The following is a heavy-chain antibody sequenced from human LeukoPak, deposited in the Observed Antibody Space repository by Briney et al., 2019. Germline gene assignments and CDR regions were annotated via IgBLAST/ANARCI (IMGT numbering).Heavy chain of an antibody. D-gene: IGHD2-21*02. V-gene: IGHV3-23*01. CDR2: IRGSGGGT. CDR1: GFTFSNYG. J-gene: IGHJ4*02. CDR3: VKARMPHCGTDCLES. Sequence: GGSLRLSCAASGFTFSNYGMSWVRQAPGKGLEWVSVIRGSGGGTYYADSVKGRFTISRDNSKNTVYLQMNSLRAEDTAVYYCVKARMPHCGTDCLESWGQGTLVTVSS.